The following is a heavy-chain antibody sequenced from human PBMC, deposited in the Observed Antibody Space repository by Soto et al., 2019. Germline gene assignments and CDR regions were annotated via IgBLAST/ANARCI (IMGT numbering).Heavy chain of an antibody. CDR3: AREGTPLLWFGESPFDYYYMDV. Sequence: PGGSLRLSCAASGFTFSSYWMSWVRQAPGKGLEWVANIKQDGSEKYYVDSVKGRFTISRDNAKNSLYLQMNSLRAEDTAVYYCAREGTPLLWFGESPFDYYYMDVWGKGTTVTVSS. CDR1: GFTFSSYW. D-gene: IGHD3-10*01. J-gene: IGHJ6*03. CDR2: IKQDGSEK. V-gene: IGHV3-7*01.